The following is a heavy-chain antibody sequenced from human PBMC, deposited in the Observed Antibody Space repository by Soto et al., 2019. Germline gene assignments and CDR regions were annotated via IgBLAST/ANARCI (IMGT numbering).Heavy chain of an antibody. CDR2: IWYDGSNK. D-gene: IGHD3-3*01. CDR3: ARDMYYDFWSGYYTIDY. V-gene: IGHV3-33*01. CDR1: GFTFSSYG. J-gene: IGHJ4*02. Sequence: GGSLRLSCAASGFTFSSYGMHWVRQAPGKGLEWVAVIWYDGSNKYYADSVKGRFTISRDNSKNTLYLQMNSLRAEDTAVYYCARDMYYDFWSGYYTIDYWGQGTLVTVSS.